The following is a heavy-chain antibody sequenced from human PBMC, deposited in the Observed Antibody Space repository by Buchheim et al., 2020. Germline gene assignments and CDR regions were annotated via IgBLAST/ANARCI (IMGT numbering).Heavy chain of an antibody. CDR3: ARGGYYDSSGYYLDYYYYGMDV. V-gene: IGHV4-34*01. Sequence: QVQLQQWGAGLLKPSETLSLTCAVYGGSFSGYYWSWIRQPPGKGLEWIGEINHSGSTNYNPSLKSRVTISVDTSKNQSSLNLSSVTAADTAVYYCARGGYYDSSGYYLDYYYYGMDVWGQGTT. CDR1: GGSFSGYY. CDR2: INHSGST. J-gene: IGHJ6*02. D-gene: IGHD3-22*01.